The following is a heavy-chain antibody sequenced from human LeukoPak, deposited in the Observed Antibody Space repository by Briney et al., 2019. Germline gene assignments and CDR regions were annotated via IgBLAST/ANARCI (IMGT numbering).Heavy chain of an antibody. CDR2: IGTAGDT. J-gene: IGHJ3*02. D-gene: IGHD2-15*01. CDR1: GFTFSSYD. Sequence: QSGGSLRLSCAASGFTFSSYDMHWVRQATGKGLEWVSAIGTAGDTYYPGSVKGRFTISRENAKNSLYLRMNSLRAGDTAVYYCARARIGGAFDIWGQGTMVTVSS. CDR3: ARARIGGAFDI. V-gene: IGHV3-13*01.